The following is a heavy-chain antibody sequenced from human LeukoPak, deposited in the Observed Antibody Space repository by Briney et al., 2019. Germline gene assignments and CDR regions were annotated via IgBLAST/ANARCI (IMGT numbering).Heavy chain of an antibody. Sequence: GGSLRLSCAASGFTFSSSAMSWVRQAPGKGLEWVAVISYDGSNKYYADSVKGRFTISRDNSKNTLYLQMNSLRAEDTAVYYCAKDPFYDSINWFDPWGQGTLVTVSS. J-gene: IGHJ5*02. V-gene: IGHV3-30*18. CDR2: ISYDGSNK. CDR1: GFTFSSSA. CDR3: AKDPFYDSINWFDP. D-gene: IGHD3-22*01.